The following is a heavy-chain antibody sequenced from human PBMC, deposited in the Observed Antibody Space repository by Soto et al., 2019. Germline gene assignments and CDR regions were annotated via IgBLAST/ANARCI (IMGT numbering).Heavy chain of an antibody. Sequence: PSETLSLTCNVSGGSISSSDYYWGRIRQPPGKGLEWIGQIYYSGLTYYNPSLKSRVTMSVDTSKNQFSLKLTSVTAADTAVYYCATLPYYDFWSGYYFDYWGQGXLLTVYS. J-gene: IGHJ4*02. CDR1: GGSISSSDYY. D-gene: IGHD3-3*01. CDR3: ATLPYYDFWSGYYFDY. V-gene: IGHV4-39*01. CDR2: IYYSGLT.